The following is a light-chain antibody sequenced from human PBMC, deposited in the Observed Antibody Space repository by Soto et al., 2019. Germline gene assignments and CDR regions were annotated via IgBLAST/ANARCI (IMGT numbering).Light chain of an antibody. CDR3: CSYAGSLVV. Sequence: QSALTQPRSVSGSPGQSVTISCTGTSSDVGGYNYVSWYQHHPGKAPKLMIYDVSKRPSGVPDRFSGSKSGNTASLTISGLQAEDEADYYCCSYAGSLVVFGGGTKLTVL. CDR1: SSDVGGYNY. V-gene: IGLV2-11*01. J-gene: IGLJ2*01. CDR2: DVS.